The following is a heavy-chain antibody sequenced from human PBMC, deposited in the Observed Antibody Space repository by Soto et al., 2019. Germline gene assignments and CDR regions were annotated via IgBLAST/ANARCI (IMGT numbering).Heavy chain of an antibody. D-gene: IGHD2-15*01. CDR2: ISWDGGST. CDR3: AKGSDKEYCSGGSCYSTPVLQYYYYYYGMDV. Sequence: GGSLRLSCAASGFTFDDYTMHWVRQAPGKGLEWVSLISWDGGSTYYADSVKGRFTISRDNSKNSLYLQMNSLRTEDTALYYCAKGSDKEYCSGGSCYSTPVLQYYYYYYGMDVWGQGTTVTVSS. J-gene: IGHJ6*02. CDR1: GFTFDDYT. V-gene: IGHV3-43*01.